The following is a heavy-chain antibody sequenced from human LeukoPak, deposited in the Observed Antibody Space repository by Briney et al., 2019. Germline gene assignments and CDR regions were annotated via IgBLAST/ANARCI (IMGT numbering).Heavy chain of an antibody. D-gene: IGHD3-22*01. J-gene: IGHJ4*02. CDR1: GVSVSDGRYY. CDR2: KYYTGSA. Sequence: PSQTLSLTCNVSGVSVSDGRYYWTWIRQHPAKGLEWIGYKYYTGSAKYNPSLKSRLTISVDTSKNQFSLKLSSVTAADTAVYYCARSNYHGSRGIIDHWGQGALVTVSS. CDR3: ARSNYHGSRGIIDH. V-gene: IGHV4-31*03.